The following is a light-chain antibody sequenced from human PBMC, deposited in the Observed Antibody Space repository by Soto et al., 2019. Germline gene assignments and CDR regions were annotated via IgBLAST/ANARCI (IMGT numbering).Light chain of an antibody. Sequence: DFVMTQSPLSLPVIVGQPASISCRSSQSLVSSNGNTYLSWFQQRPGQSPRRLIYKVSNRESGVPDRFSGSGSGTDFTLKISRVEAEDAEIYFCLQTVHWPYTFGQGTKVDIK. CDR3: LQTVHWPYT. J-gene: IGKJ2*01. CDR2: KVS. V-gene: IGKV2-30*01. CDR1: QSLVSSNGNTY.